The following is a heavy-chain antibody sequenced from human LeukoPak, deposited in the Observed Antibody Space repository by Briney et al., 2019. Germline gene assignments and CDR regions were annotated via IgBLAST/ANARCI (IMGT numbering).Heavy chain of an antibody. CDR2: IYYSGST. D-gene: IGHD3/OR15-3a*01. Sequence: SETLSLTCTVSGGSISSSSYYWGWIRQPPGKGLEWIGSIYYSGSTYYNPSLKSRVTISVDTSKNQFSPKLSSVTAADTAVYYCASTRTSYLFVWGQGTLVTVSS. CDR3: ASTRTSYLFV. J-gene: IGHJ4*02. V-gene: IGHV4-39*01. CDR1: GGSISSSSYY.